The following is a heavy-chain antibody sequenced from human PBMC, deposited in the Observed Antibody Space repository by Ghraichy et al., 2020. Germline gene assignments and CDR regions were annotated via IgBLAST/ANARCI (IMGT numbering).Heavy chain of an antibody. V-gene: IGHV1-24*01. CDR3: ATDAVGDSEYQLLFRFGMDV. J-gene: IGHJ6*02. CDR1: GYTLTELS. D-gene: IGHD2-2*01. CDR2: FDPEDGET. Sequence: ASVKVSCKVSGYTLTELSMHWVRQPPGKGLEWMGSFDPEDGETIYAQQFQGRVTMTVDTSTDTAYMSLTNLRSEDTAVYYCATDAVGDSEYQLLFRFGMDVWGQGTTVTVSS.